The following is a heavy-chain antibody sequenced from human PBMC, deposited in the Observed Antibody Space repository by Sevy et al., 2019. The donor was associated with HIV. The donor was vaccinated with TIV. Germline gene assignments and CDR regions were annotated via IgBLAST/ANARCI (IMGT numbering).Heavy chain of an antibody. CDR2: ISAYNGNT. J-gene: IGHJ4*02. CDR1: GYTFTSYG. V-gene: IGHV1-18*01. CDR3: ARGWDSSSGYYFDY. Sequence: ASVKVPCKASGYTFTSYGISWVRQAPGQGLEWMGWISAYNGNTNYAQKVQGRVTMTTDTSTSTAYMELRSLRSDDTAVYYCARGWDSSSGYYFDYWGQGTLVTVSS. D-gene: IGHD3-22*01.